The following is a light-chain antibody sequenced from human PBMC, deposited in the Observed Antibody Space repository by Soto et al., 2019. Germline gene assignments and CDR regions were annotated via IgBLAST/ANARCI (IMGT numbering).Light chain of an antibody. CDR3: QQSFSTPQT. CDR2: VAS. CDR1: QSINIY. J-gene: IGKJ4*01. Sequence: DIQMTHSPASLSASVGGSVTRTCLASQSINIYLSWYQQKPGKAPKLLINVASTLQGGVPSRFSGSGSGTEFTLAISSLQPEDSATYYCQQSFSTPQTFGGGTKVDI. V-gene: IGKV1-39*01.